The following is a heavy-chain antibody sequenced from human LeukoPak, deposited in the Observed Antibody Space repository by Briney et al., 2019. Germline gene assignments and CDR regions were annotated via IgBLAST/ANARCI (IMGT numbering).Heavy chain of an antibody. CDR1: GGTFSSYA. J-gene: IGHJ6*02. D-gene: IGHD2-2*01. CDR3: ARAAVPAAIGEGDYYGMDV. V-gene: IGHV1-69*13. Sequence: SVKVSCKASGGTFSSYAISWVRQAPGQGLEWMGGIIPIFGTANYAQKFQGRVTITADESTSTAYMELSSLRSKDTAVYYCARAAVPAAIGEGDYYGMDVWGQGTTVTVSS. CDR2: IIPIFGTA.